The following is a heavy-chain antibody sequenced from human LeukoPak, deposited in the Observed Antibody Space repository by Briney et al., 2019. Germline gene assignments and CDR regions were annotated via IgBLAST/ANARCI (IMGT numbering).Heavy chain of an antibody. J-gene: IGHJ4*02. D-gene: IGHD2-2*01. V-gene: IGHV1-2*04. CDR1: GYTFTGYY. Sequence: ASVKLSCKASGYTFTGYYMHWVRQAPGQGLEWMGWINPNSGGTNYAQKFQGWVTMTRDTSISTAYMELSRLRSDDTAVYYCARDGGYCSSTSCSEYFDYWGQGTLVTVSS. CDR2: INPNSGGT. CDR3: ARDGGYCSSTSCSEYFDY.